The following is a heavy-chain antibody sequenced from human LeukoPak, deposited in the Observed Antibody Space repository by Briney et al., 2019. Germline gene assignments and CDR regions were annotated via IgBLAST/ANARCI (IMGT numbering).Heavy chain of an antibody. CDR2: ISSSSNYM. V-gene: IGHV3-21*01. D-gene: IGHD6-13*01. J-gene: IGHJ4*02. CDR3: ARSLDSSNNYFDY. Sequence: SFISSSSNYMSYADSVKGRFTISRDNAKNSLYLQMNSLRAEDTAVYYCARSLDSSNNYFDYWGQGTLVTVSA.